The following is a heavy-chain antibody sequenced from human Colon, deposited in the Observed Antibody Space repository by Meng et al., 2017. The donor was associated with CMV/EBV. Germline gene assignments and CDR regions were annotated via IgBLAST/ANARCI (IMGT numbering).Heavy chain of an antibody. CDR3: ARGGGIPVRGVLHFDY. CDR1: DGSFSPYD. Sequence: QVHLQQWGAGLLKPSETLSPTCGVSDGSFSPYDWRWIRQTPGKGLEWIGEITHSGSTNYNPSLKSRVTISVDTSNNHFSLKLTSVTAADTAVYYCARGGGIPVRGVLHFDYWGQGTLVTVSS. CDR2: ITHSGST. V-gene: IGHV4-34*01. D-gene: IGHD3-10*01. J-gene: IGHJ4*02.